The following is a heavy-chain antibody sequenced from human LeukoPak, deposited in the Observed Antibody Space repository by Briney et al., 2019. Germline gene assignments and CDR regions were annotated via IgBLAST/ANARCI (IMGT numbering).Heavy chain of an antibody. CDR3: AKDTRRYYYDSSGCAFDI. J-gene: IGHJ3*02. CDR1: GFTLDDYA. CDR2: ISWNSGSI. D-gene: IGHD3-22*01. V-gene: IGHV3-9*03. Sequence: GGSLRLSCAASGFTLDDYAMHWVRQAPGKGLEWVSGISWNSGSIGYADSVKGRFTISRDNAKNSLYLQMNSLRAEDMALYYCAKDTRRYYYDSSGCAFDIWGQGTMVTVSS.